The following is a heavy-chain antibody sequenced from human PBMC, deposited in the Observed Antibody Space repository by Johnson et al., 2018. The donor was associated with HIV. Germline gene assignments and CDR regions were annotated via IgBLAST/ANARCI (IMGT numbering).Heavy chain of an antibody. CDR2: ISYDGSNK. CDR1: GFTFSSYP. Sequence: QVQLVESGGGVVQPGRSLRLSCAASGFTFSSYPMHWVRQAPGKGLQWVAVISYDGSNKYYAASVKGRFTISIDNAKNMVYLQMNSLRPEDTAVYYCARDGRDLVTRGSFDVWGQGTVVTVSS. D-gene: IGHD3-9*01. CDR3: ARDGRDLVTRGSFDV. V-gene: IGHV3-30*14. J-gene: IGHJ3*01.